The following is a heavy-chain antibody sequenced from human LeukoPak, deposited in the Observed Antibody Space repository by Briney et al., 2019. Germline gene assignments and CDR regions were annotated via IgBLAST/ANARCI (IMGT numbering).Heavy chain of an antibody. CDR3: ARETPSTGTWFDP. Sequence: SETLSLTCTVSGGSISSYYWSWIRQPPGKGLEWIGYIYYSGSTNYNPSLKSRVAISVDTSKNQFSLKLSSVTAADTAVYYCARETPSTGTWFDPWGQGTLVIVSS. J-gene: IGHJ5*02. D-gene: IGHD4-17*01. CDR1: GGSISSYY. V-gene: IGHV4-59*01. CDR2: IYYSGST.